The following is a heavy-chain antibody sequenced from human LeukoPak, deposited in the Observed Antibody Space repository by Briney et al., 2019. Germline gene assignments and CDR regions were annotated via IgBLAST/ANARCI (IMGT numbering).Heavy chain of an antibody. CDR1: GGSISSYY. V-gene: IGHV4-59*01. D-gene: IGHD3-22*01. CDR2: INYSGST. CDR3: ARVNEYYDTSGRINWFDP. J-gene: IGHJ5*02. Sequence: PSETLSLTCTVSGGSISSYYWSWVRQPPGKGLEWIGYINYSGSTKYNPSLKSRVTISVDTSKNQFSLKLSSVTAADTAVYYYARVNEYYDTSGRINWFDPWGQGTLVTVSS.